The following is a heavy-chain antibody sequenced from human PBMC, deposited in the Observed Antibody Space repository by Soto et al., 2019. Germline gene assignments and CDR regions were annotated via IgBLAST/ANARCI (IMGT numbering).Heavy chain of an antibody. CDR2: ISDSGGST. J-gene: IGHJ6*02. V-gene: IGHV3-23*01. CDR1: GFTFSSYA. Sequence: PGGSLRLSCAASGFTFSSYAMIWVRQAPGKGLEWVSAISDSGGSTYYADSVKGRFTISRDNSKNTLYLQMNSLRAEDTAVYYCAKDRSWYCSSTSCYHPHGMDVWGQGTTVTVSS. D-gene: IGHD2-2*01. CDR3: AKDRSWYCSSTSCYHPHGMDV.